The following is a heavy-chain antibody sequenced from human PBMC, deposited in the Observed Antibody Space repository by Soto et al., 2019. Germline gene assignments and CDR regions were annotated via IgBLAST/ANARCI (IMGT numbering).Heavy chain of an antibody. Sequence: QVQLQESGPGLVKPSQTLSLTCTVSGGSISSGDYYWSWIRQPPGKGLEWIGYIYYSGSTYYNPSLKSRVTISVDTSKNQFSLQLRSVPAADTAVYYCAREVAPEWGMDVWGQVPTVTVSS. CDR1: GGSISSGDYY. CDR3: AREVAPEWGMDV. D-gene: IGHD2-2*01. V-gene: IGHV4-30-4*01. CDR2: IYYSGST. J-gene: IGHJ6*02.